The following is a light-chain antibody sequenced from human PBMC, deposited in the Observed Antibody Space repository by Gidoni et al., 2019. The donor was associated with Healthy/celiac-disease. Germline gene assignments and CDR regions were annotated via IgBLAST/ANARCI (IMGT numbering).Light chain of an antibody. CDR2: AAA. V-gene: IGKV1-39*01. Sequence: DIQMTQSPSSLSASVGDRVTITCRASQSISSYFNWYQQKPGKAPTLLIYAAASLQSGVPSRCSGSGSGTDFTLTSSSLQPEDFATYYCQQSYSTQWTFXXXTKVEIK. J-gene: IGKJ1*01. CDR3: QQSYSTQWT. CDR1: QSISSY.